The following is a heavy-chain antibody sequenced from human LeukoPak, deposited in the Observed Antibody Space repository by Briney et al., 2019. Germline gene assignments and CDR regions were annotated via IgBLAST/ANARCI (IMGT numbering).Heavy chain of an antibody. CDR3: TRQDGVFQFDY. D-gene: IGHD3-16*01. CDR1: GFTFSGSA. J-gene: IGHJ4*02. Sequence: GGSLRLSCAASGFTFSGSAMHWVRQASGKGLEWVGRIRSKANSYATAYAASVKGSFTISRDDSKNTAYLQMNSLKTEDTAVYYCTRQDGVFQFDYWGQGTLVTVSS. CDR2: IRSKANSYAT. V-gene: IGHV3-73*01.